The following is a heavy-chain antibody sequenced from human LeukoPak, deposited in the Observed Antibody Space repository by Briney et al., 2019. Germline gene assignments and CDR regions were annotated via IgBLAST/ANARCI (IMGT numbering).Heavy chain of an antibody. CDR3: ARSRLDLRFLEWLPDYYYYGMDV. CDR1: GFTVSSNY. CDR2: IYSGGST. D-gene: IGHD3-3*01. J-gene: IGHJ6*02. V-gene: IGHV3-53*01. Sequence: GGSLRLSCAASGFTVSSNYMSWVRQAPGKGLEWVSVIYSGGSTYYADSVKGRFTISRDNSKNTLYLQMNSLRAEDPAVYYCARSRLDLRFLEWLPDYYYYGMDVWGQGTTVTVSS.